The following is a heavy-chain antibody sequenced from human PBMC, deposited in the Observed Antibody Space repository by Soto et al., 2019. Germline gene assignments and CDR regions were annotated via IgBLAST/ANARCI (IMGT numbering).Heavy chain of an antibody. CDR1: GYSFTSYW. V-gene: IGHV5-51*01. D-gene: IGHD6-13*01. CDR2: IYPGDSDT. J-gene: IGHJ6*02. Sequence: PGESRKISCKGSGYSFTSYWIGWVRQMPGKGLEWMGIIYPGDSDTRYSPSFQGQVTISADKSISTAYLQWSSLKASDTAMYYCARHSRHSIAAAGTASIGYYYGMDVWGQGTTVTVSS. CDR3: ARHSRHSIAAAGTASIGYYYGMDV.